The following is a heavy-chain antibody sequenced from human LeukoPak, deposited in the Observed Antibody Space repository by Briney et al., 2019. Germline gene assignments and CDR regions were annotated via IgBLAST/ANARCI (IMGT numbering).Heavy chain of an antibody. CDR2: VYYTATT. Sequence: SETLSLTCSVSGDSITNINYYWGWIRQPPGKGLEWIATVYYTATTYSNPSLKSRVTIPVDSSKNEVSLKVTSVTAADTAVYYCARDPVAGTGTDTWGQGTLVTVSS. V-gene: IGHV4-39*07. CDR3: ARDPVAGTGTDT. D-gene: IGHD6-13*01. CDR1: GDSITNINYY. J-gene: IGHJ5*02.